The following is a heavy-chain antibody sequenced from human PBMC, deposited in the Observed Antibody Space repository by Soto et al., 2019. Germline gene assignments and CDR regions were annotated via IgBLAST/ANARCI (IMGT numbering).Heavy chain of an antibody. CDR1: GDSISSRSYY. J-gene: IGHJ4*02. CDR3: ARQRTSVVTQAFFDS. Sequence: SSETLSLTCTVTGDSISSRSYYWGWIRQPPGKGLEWIGSIYYSGSTYNNPSLRSRVSMSIDTSKDQFSLKLKSVTAADTALYFCARQRTSVVTQAFFDSWGQGVAVTVSS. V-gene: IGHV4-39*01. D-gene: IGHD2-21*02. CDR2: IYYSGST.